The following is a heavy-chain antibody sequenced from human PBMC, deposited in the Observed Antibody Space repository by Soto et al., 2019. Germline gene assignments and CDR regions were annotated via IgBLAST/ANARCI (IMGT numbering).Heavy chain of an antibody. CDR1: GYTFTGYY. V-gene: IGHV1-2*04. D-gene: IGHD4-17*01. CDR2: INPNSGGT. J-gene: IGHJ4*02. Sequence: ASVKVSCKASGYTFTGYYMHWVRQAPGQGLEWMGWINPNSGGTNYAQKFQGWVTMTRDTSISTAYMELSRLRSDDTAVYYCATTYGDYAEGFDYWGQGTLVTVSS. CDR3: ATTYGDYAEGFDY.